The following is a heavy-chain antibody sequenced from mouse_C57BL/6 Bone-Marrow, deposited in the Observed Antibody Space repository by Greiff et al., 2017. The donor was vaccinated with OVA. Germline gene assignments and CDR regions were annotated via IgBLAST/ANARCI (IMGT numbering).Heavy chain of an antibody. CDR1: GYTFTSYG. CDR3: ARDGTGLYYTDD. CDR2: IYPRSGNT. J-gene: IGHJ2*01. V-gene: IGHV1-81*01. Sequence: VQVVESGAELARPGASVKLSCKASGYTFTSYGISWVKQRTGQGLEWIGEIYPRSGNTYYNEKFKGKATLTADKSSSTAYMELRSLTSEDSAVYFCARDGTGLYYTDDWGQGTTLTVS. D-gene: IGHD4-1*01.